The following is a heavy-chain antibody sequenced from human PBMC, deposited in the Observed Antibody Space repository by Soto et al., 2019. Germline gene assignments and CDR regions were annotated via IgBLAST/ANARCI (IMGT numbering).Heavy chain of an antibody. J-gene: IGHJ3*02. CDR3: ARSGRSAGAFDI. Sequence: SQLLSLTCAISGDSVSSNSAAWNWIRQSPSRGLEWLGRTYYRSKWYNDYAGSVKSRISINPDTSKNQFSLQLNSVIPDDTAVYYCARSGRSAGAFDIWGQGTMVTVSS. CDR2: TYYRSKWYN. CDR1: GDSVSSNSAA. D-gene: IGHD3-10*01. V-gene: IGHV6-1*01.